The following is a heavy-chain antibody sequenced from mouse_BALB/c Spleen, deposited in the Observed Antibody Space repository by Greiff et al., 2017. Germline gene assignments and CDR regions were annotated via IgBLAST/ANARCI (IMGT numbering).Heavy chain of an antibody. Sequence: EVQLQQSGAELVKPGASVKLSCTASGFNIKDTYMHWVKQRPEQGLEWIGRIDPANGNTKYDPKFQGKATITADTSSNTAYLQLSSLTSEDTAVYYCARSHYRYDYAMDYWGQGTSVTVSS. J-gene: IGHJ4*01. CDR3: ARSHYRYDYAMDY. CDR2: IDPANGNT. V-gene: IGHV14-3*02. CDR1: GFNIKDTY. D-gene: IGHD2-14*01.